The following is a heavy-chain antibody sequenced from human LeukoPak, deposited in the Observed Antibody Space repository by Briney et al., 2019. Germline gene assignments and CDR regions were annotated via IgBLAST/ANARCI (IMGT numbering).Heavy chain of an antibody. CDR1: GYSFTDYY. Sequence: GASVKVSCKASGYSFTDYYVHWVRQAPGQGLEWMGWINPDSGVTNYAQKFQGRVTMTRDTSFSTAYMELSRLRSDDTALYYCAGTYYYDSSGFYPEFFQHWGQGTLVIISS. CDR3: AGTYYYDSSGFYPEFFQH. V-gene: IGHV1-2*02. CDR2: INPDSGVT. D-gene: IGHD3-22*01. J-gene: IGHJ1*01.